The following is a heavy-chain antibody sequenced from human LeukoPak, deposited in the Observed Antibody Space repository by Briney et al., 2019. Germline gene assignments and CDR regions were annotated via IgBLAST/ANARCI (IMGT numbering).Heavy chain of an antibody. CDR1: GGSISSNSYY. CDR3: ARTGSTSPYYYYGMDV. CDR2: IYYSGST. D-gene: IGHD2-2*01. Sequence: PSETLSLTCTVSGGSISSNSYYWGWIRQPPGKGLEWIGYIYYSGSTNYNPSLKSRVTISVDTSKNQFSLKLSSVTAADTAVYYCARTGSTSPYYYYGMDVWGQGTTVTVSS. J-gene: IGHJ6*02. V-gene: IGHV4-61*05.